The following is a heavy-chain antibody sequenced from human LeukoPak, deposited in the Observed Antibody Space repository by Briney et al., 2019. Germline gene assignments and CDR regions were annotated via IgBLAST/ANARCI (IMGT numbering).Heavy chain of an antibody. CDR2: ISTSGSTI. Sequence: PGGSLRLSCAASGFTFSDSYMSWIRQPPGKGLEWVSYISTSGSTIYYADSVKGRFTISRDNAKNSLYLQMNSLRAEDTAVYYCTRRDIVGATTEGLYYYGMDVWGQGTTVTVSS. V-gene: IGHV3-11*01. J-gene: IGHJ6*02. CDR1: GFTFSDSY. D-gene: IGHD1-26*01. CDR3: TRRDIVGATTEGLYYYGMDV.